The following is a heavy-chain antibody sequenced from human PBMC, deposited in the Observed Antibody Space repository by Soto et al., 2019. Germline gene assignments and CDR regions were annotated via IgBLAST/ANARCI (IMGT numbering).Heavy chain of an antibody. D-gene: IGHD2-15*01. J-gene: IGHJ6*02. CDR1: GYTFTSYY. Sequence: QVQLVQSGAEVKKPGASVKVSCKASGYTFTSYYMHWVRQAPGQGLEWMGIINPSGGSTSYAQKFQGRVTMTRDTSASTVYMGLSSLRSEDTAVYYCARSGGSCPSMDVWGQGTTVTVSS. CDR2: INPSGGST. V-gene: IGHV1-46*03. CDR3: ARSGGSCPSMDV.